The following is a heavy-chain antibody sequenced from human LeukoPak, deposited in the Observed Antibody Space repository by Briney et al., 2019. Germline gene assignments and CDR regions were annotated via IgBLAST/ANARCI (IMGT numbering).Heavy chain of an antibody. V-gene: IGHV4-59*01. D-gene: IGHD6-19*01. Sequence: SETLSLTCTVSGGSISSYYWSWIRQPPGKGLEWIGYIHYSGSTNYNPSLKSRVTISVDTSKNQFSLKLSSVTAADTAVYYCARGVSSGWYHYWGQGTLVTVSS. CDR3: ARGVSSGWYHY. CDR1: GGSISSYY. CDR2: IHYSGST. J-gene: IGHJ4*02.